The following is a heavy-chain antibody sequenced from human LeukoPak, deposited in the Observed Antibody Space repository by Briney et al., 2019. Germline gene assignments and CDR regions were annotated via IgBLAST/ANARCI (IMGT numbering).Heavy chain of an antibody. Sequence: GRSLRLSCAASGITFSSYGMHWVRQAPGKGLEWVAVISYDGSNKYCADSVEGRFTISRDNSKNTLYLQMNSLRGEDTAVYYCAKGSSRYSSSWNALGLRRTKDAFDIWGQGTMVTVSS. CDR3: AKGSSRYSSSWNALGLRRTKDAFDI. J-gene: IGHJ3*02. V-gene: IGHV3-30*18. D-gene: IGHD6-13*01. CDR1: GITFSSYG. CDR2: ISYDGSNK.